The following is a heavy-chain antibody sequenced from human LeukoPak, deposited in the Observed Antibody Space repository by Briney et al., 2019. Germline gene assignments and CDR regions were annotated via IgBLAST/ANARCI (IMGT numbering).Heavy chain of an antibody. J-gene: IGHJ4*02. CDR3: ARTGGTIDY. V-gene: IGHV4-30-4*01. D-gene: IGHD2-8*02. Sequence: PSETLSLTCTVSNGSISSDYWTWIRQPPGKGLEWIGYIYYSGSTYYNPSLKSRVTISVDTSKNQFSLKLNSVTAADTAVYYCARTGGTIDYWGQGTLVTVSS. CDR2: IYYSGST. CDR1: NGSISSDY.